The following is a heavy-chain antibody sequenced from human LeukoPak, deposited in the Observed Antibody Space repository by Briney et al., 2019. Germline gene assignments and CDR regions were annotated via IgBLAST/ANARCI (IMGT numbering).Heavy chain of an antibody. V-gene: IGHV3-21*01. CDR1: GFTFSSYS. CDR2: ISSSSSYI. Sequence: GGSLRLSCAASGFTFSSYSMNWVRQAPGKGLEWVSSISSSSSYIYYADSVKGRFTISRDNAKNSLYLQMNSLRAEDTAVYYCARGIVGATRCFDYWGQGTLVTVSS. J-gene: IGHJ4*02. D-gene: IGHD1-26*01. CDR3: ARGIVGATRCFDY.